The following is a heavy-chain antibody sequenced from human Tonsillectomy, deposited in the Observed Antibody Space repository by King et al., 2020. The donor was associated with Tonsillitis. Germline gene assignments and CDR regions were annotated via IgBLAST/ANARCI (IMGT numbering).Heavy chain of an antibody. CDR1: GGTFSSYA. CDR3: ARGTLGYCSSTSCYSSGWFDP. V-gene: IGHV1-69*01. J-gene: IGHJ5*02. CDR2: IIPIFGTA. D-gene: IGHD2-2*01. Sequence: VQLVESGAEVKKPGSSVKVSCKASGGTFSSYAISWVRQAPGQGLEWMGGIIPIFGTANYAQKFQGRVTITADESTSTAYMELSSLRSEDTAVYYCARGTLGYCSSTSCYSSGWFDPWGQGTPVTVSS.